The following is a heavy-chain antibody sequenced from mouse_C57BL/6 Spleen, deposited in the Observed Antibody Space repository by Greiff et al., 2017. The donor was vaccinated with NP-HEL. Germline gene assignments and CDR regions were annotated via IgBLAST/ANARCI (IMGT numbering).Heavy chain of an antibody. D-gene: IGHD2-4*01. V-gene: IGHV5-9-1*02. Sequence: EVKLVESGEGLVKPGGSLKLSCAASGFTFSSYAMSWVRQTPEKRLEWVAYISSGGDYTYYADTVKGRFTISRDNARNTLYLQMSSLKSEDTAMYYDTGDRRLQEAMDYWGQGTSVTVSS. CDR3: TGDRRLQEAMDY. CDR2: ISSGGDYT. CDR1: GFTFSSYA. J-gene: IGHJ4*01.